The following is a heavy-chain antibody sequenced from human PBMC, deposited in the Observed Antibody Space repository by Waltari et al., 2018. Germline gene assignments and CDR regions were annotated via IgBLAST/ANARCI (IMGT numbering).Heavy chain of an antibody. Sequence: QLQLQESGPGLVKPSETLSLTCIVSGGPISSSSHNWGWIRQPPGKGLEWIGSNYYSGNTYYNPSLKSRVTISVDKSKNQFSLNLRSVTAADTAVYYCARHLDYSSSRDSWGQGILVTVSS. CDR2: NYYSGNT. CDR3: ARHLDYSSSRDS. J-gene: IGHJ4*02. V-gene: IGHV4-39*01. D-gene: IGHD6-19*01. CDR1: GGPISSSSHN.